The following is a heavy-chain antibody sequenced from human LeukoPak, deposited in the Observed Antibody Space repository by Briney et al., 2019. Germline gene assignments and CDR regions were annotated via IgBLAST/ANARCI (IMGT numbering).Heavy chain of an antibody. J-gene: IGHJ4*02. CDR1: GFTFSNNW. D-gene: IGHD5-18*01. CDR3: ARDSGYSYADDY. Sequence: GGSLRLSCAASGFTFSNNWMSWVRQAPGKGLEWVGNIKKDGSEKYYVDSVKGRFTISRDNAKNSLYLQMNSLRAEDTAVYYCARDSGYSYADDYWGQGTLVTVSS. CDR2: IKKDGSEK. V-gene: IGHV3-7*05.